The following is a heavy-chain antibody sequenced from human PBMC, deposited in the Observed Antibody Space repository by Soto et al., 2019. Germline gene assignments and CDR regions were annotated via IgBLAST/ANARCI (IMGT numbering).Heavy chain of an antibody. D-gene: IGHD1-1*01. CDR3: AKAWETGTTAYYNYMDV. CDR1: GFTFSSYG. CDR2: ITYDGSNK. Sequence: GGSLRLSCAASGFTFSSYGMHWVRPAPGKGLEWVAVITYDGSNKDYADSVKGRFTITRDKSKNTLYLQMNSLRAEDTAGYYCAKAWETGTTAYYNYMDVWGKGTTVTVSS. V-gene: IGHV3-30*18. J-gene: IGHJ6*03.